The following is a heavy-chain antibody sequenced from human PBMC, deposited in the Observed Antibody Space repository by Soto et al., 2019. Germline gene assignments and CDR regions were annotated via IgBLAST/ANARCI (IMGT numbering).Heavy chain of an antibody. D-gene: IGHD6-13*01. CDR3: ARGRGAYSSNYYYGMDV. CDR1: GFAFSSYA. V-gene: IGHV3-30-3*01. J-gene: IGHJ6*02. CDR2: ISYDGSNK. Sequence: GGSLRLSCAASGFAFSSYAMHWVRQAPGKGLEWVAVISYDGSNKYYADSVKGRFTISRDNSKNTLYLQMNSLRAEDTAAYYCARGRGAYSSNYYYGMDVWGQGTTVTVSS.